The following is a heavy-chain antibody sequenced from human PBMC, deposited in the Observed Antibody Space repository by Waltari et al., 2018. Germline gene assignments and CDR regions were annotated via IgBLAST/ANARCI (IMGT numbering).Heavy chain of an antibody. D-gene: IGHD6-6*01. V-gene: IGHV1-69*05. CDR2: FIPIFGPA. CDR3: ARGTGGYSSSRDWFDP. J-gene: IGHJ5*02. Sequence: VQLVQSGAEVKKHVSSVTVSCKASGGTLCSYAIRCVRTAPGQWLEWMGGFIPIFGPANYAQKFQARVTITTDESTSTAYMELSSLRSEDTAVYYCARGTGGYSSSRDWFDPWGQGTLVTVSS. CDR1: GGTLCSYA.